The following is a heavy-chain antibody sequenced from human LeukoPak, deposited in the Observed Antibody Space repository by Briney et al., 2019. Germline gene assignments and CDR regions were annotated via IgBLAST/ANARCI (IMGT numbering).Heavy chain of an antibody. J-gene: IGHJ4*02. Sequence: GGSLRLSCAASGFTFRSYAMHWARQAPGKGLEWVAVLSCDGRNEYYADTVKGRVTISRDNSKNTLYLQMNSLRGEDTAVYYCASGSGNYYDYWGQGTLVTVSS. V-gene: IGHV3-30*04. CDR3: ASGSGNYYDY. CDR2: LSCDGRNE. CDR1: GFTFRSYA. D-gene: IGHD3-10*01.